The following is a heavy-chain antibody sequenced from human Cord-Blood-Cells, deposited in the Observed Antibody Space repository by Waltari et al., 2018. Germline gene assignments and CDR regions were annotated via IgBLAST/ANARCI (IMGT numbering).Heavy chain of an antibody. CDR2: IYYSGST. CDR3: ARSANDFWSGYYFDY. V-gene: IGHV4-39*01. Sequence: QLQLQESGPGLVKPSETLSLTCTVSGGSISSSSYYWGWIRQPPGKGLEWIGSIYYSGSTYYNPSLKSRVTISVDTSKNQFSLKLSSVTAADTAVYYCARSANDFWSGYYFDYWGQGTLVTVSP. J-gene: IGHJ4*02. CDR1: GGSISSSSYY. D-gene: IGHD3-3*01.